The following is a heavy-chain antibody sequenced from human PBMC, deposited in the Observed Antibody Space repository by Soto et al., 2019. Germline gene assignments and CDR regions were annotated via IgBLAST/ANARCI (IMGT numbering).Heavy chain of an antibody. CDR1: GFTFDDYA. CDR3: AKEGRGYSGYDYYYYYYMDV. D-gene: IGHD5-12*01. V-gene: IGHV3-9*01. J-gene: IGHJ6*03. Sequence: GGSLRLSCAASGFTFDDYAMHWVRQAPGKGLEWVSGISWNSGSIGYADSVKGRFTISRDNAKNSLYLQMNSLRAEDTALYYCAKEGRGYSGYDYYYYYYMDVWGKGTTVTVSS. CDR2: ISWNSGSI.